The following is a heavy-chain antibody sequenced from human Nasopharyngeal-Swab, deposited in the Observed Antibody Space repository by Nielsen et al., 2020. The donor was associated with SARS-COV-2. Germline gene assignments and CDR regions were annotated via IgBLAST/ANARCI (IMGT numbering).Heavy chain of an antibody. CDR2: IYYSGST. CDR1: GGSISSGYYY. V-gene: IGHV4-30-4*01. J-gene: IGHJ3*02. Sequence: LRLSCTVSGGSISSGYYYWSWVRQPPGKGLEWIGYIYYSGSTYYNPSLKSRVTISVDTSKNQFSLKLSSVTAADTAVYYCARAPITMIVVVQAFDIWGQGTMVTVSS. D-gene: IGHD3-22*01. CDR3: ARAPITMIVVVQAFDI.